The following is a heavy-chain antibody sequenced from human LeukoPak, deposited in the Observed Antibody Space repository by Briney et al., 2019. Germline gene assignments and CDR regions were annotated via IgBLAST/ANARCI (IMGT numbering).Heavy chain of an antibody. CDR2: ISRNGGTT. J-gene: IGHJ4*02. CDR3: VREGEYCTGGRCYSVPFEY. CDR1: GFAFNLYE. V-gene: IGHV3-64D*06. D-gene: IGHD2-15*01. Sequence: GGSLRLSCSASGFAFNLYEMHWVRQAPGKGLQYVSAISRNGGTTYHADSVKGRFTISRDNSKDTMYLQMSSLRAEDTAVYYCVREGEYCTGGRCYSVPFEYWGQGTLVTVSS.